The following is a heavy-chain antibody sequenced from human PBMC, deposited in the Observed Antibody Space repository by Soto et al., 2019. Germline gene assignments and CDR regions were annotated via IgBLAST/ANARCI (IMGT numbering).Heavy chain of an antibody. CDR1: GDSVSRYY. Sequence: LSLTCTVSGDSVSRYYWNWIRQPPGKGLEWIGYIYNSGSTNYNPSLKSRVTISVDTSKNQFSLTLTSVTAADTAVYYCARAPTYSYGSGTPYYFYAMDVWGQGTTVTVSS. CDR3: ARAPTYSYGSGTPYYFYAMDV. D-gene: IGHD3-10*01. V-gene: IGHV4-59*02. CDR2: IYNSGST. J-gene: IGHJ6*02.